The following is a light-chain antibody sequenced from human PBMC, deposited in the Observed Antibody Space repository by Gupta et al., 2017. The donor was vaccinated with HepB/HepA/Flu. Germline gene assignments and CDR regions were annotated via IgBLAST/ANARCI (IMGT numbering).Light chain of an antibody. CDR3: VQGTHWPLT. CDR2: RVS. CDR1: QNLVFSDGNTF. V-gene: IGKV2-30*01. Sequence: DVVMTQSPLSLPVTLGQAASISCRSSQNLVFSDGNTFLHWFQQRPGQSPRRLIYRVSNRDSGVTDRFGGSGSGTDFTLEISRGEAEDVGVYDCVQGTHWPLTFGGGTKVEIK. J-gene: IGKJ4*01.